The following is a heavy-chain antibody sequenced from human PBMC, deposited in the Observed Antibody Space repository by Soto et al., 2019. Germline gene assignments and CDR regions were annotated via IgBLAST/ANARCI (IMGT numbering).Heavy chain of an antibody. D-gene: IGHD3-9*01. V-gene: IGHV4-59*01. CDR1: GGSISSYY. J-gene: IGHJ4*02. CDR2: IYYSGST. CDR3: ARGVLRYFDWLV. Sequence: PSETLSLTCTGSGGSISSYYWSWIRQPPGKGLEWIGYIYYSGSTNYNPSLKSRVTISVDTSKNQFSLKLSSVTAADTAVYYCARGVLRYFDWLVWGQGTLVTVSS.